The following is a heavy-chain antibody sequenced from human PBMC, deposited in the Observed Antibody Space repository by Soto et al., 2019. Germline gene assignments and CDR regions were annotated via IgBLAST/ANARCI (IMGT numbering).Heavy chain of an antibody. V-gene: IGHV4-34*01. D-gene: IGHD5-18*01. CDR1: GGSFSGYY. J-gene: IGHJ4*02. CDR3: ARGYSYDSFDY. CDR2: INHSGST. Sequence: QVQLQQWGAGLLKPSETLSLTCAVYGGSFSGYYWSWIRQPPGKGLEWIGEINHSGSTNYNPSLKSRVTISVDTSKNQFSLKLSSVTAADTAVYYCARGYSYDSFDYWGQGTLVTVSS.